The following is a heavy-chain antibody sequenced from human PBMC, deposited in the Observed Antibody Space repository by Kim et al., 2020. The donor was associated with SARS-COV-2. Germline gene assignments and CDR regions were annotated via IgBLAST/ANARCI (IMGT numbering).Heavy chain of an antibody. D-gene: IGHD6-19*01. Sequence: ISYADSVKGRFSISRDNAKNTLYLQMNSLRAEDTAVYYCARVGGWSPFDYWGQGTLVTVSS. V-gene: IGHV3-74*01. CDR2: I. J-gene: IGHJ4*02. CDR3: ARVGGWSPFDY.